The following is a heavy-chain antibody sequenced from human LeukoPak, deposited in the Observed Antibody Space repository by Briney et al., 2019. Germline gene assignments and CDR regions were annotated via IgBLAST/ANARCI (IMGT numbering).Heavy chain of an antibody. Sequence: PGGSLRLSCAASGFIFSNYGMHWVRQAPGKGLDWVAVIWYDGSRIYYADSVKGRFTISRDNSKNTLYLQMNSLRAEDTAVYYCARAYSSSSEAYFDYWGQGTLVTVSS. D-gene: IGHD6-6*01. V-gene: IGHV3-33*01. CDR3: ARAYSSSSEAYFDY. CDR1: GFIFSNYG. CDR2: IWYDGSRI. J-gene: IGHJ4*02.